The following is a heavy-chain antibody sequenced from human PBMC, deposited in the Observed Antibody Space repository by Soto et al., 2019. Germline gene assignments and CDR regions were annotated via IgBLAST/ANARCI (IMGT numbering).Heavy chain of an antibody. V-gene: IGHV4-59*01. CDR1: GGSISSYY. J-gene: IGHJ4*02. CDR3: ARIDSSSWFDY. Sequence: QVQLQESGPGLVKPSETLSLTCTVSGGSISSYYWSWIRQPPGKGLEWIGYIYYSGSTNYNPSLKSRVTISVDTSKNQFSLKLSSVTAADTAVYYCARIDSSSWFDYWGQGTLVTVSS. D-gene: IGHD6-13*01. CDR2: IYYSGST.